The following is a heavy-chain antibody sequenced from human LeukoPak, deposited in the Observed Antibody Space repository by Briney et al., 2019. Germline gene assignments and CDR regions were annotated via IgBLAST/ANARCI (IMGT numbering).Heavy chain of an antibody. J-gene: IGHJ4*02. CDR2: IRSKANSYAT. Sequence: PGGSLRLSCAASGFTFSGSAMHWVRQAAGKGLEWVGRIRSKANSYATGYAASVKGRFTISRDDSKNTAYLQMNSLKTEDTAVYYCTRRADYGDTTFDYWGQGTLVTVSS. V-gene: IGHV3-73*01. CDR3: TRRADYGDTTFDY. CDR1: GFTFSGSA. D-gene: IGHD4-17*01.